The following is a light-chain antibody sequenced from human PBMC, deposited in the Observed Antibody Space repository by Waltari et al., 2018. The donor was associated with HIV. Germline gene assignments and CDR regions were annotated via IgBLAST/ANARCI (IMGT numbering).Light chain of an antibody. Sequence: DIQMTQSPSSLSPSLCDRVTITCRASQTINIYLNWYRQKPGKAPDLLIYAASSLQSGVPSRFSGTGSGTDFTLTINGLQGEDFATYYCQQSYSGLTFGPGTKVDV. V-gene: IGKV1-39*01. CDR1: QTINIY. J-gene: IGKJ3*01. CDR3: QQSYSGLT. CDR2: AAS.